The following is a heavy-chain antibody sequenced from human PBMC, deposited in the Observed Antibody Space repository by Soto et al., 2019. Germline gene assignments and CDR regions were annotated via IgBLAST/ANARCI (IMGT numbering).Heavy chain of an antibody. D-gene: IGHD6-13*01. Sequence: QVQLVQSGAEVKKPGASVKVSCKASGYTFTSYDINWVRQATGQGLEWMGWMNPNSGNTGYAQKFQGRVTMTRNTSISTAYMELSSLRSEYTAVYYCARGRGAAGRQYYYYYYMDVWGKGTTVTVSS. J-gene: IGHJ6*03. CDR1: GYTFTSYD. CDR3: ARGRGAAGRQYYYYYYMDV. CDR2: MNPNSGNT. V-gene: IGHV1-8*01.